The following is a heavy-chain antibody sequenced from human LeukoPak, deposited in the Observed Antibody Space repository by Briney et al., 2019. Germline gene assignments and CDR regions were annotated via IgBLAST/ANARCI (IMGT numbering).Heavy chain of an antibody. Sequence: GGSLRLSCAASGFTFSNYAMSWVRQAPGKGLEWVSVISGSGTSTYYADSVKGRFPISRDNSNNTLYLQMNSLRAEDTGVYYCARHDYGDYEMEYYFDYWGQGTLVTVSS. CDR3: ARHDYGDYEMEYYFDY. J-gene: IGHJ4*02. D-gene: IGHD4-17*01. V-gene: IGHV3-23*01. CDR1: GFTFSNYA. CDR2: ISGSGTST.